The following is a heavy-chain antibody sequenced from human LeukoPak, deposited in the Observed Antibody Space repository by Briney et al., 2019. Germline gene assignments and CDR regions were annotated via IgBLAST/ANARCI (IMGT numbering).Heavy chain of an antibody. Sequence: PSETLSLTCTVSGGSISRYYWTWIRQPPGKGLEWIGYIYYSGSTNYNPSLKSRVTISVDTSKNQFSLKLSSVTAADTAVYYCARIHSGSPGADYWGQGTLVTVSS. V-gene: IGHV4-59*08. CDR1: GGSISRYY. D-gene: IGHD1-26*01. CDR3: ARIHSGSPGADY. CDR2: IYYSGST. J-gene: IGHJ4*02.